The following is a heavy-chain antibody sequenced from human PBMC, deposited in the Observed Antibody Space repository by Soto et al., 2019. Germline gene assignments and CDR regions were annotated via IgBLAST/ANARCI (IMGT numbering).Heavy chain of an antibody. D-gene: IGHD5-18*01. CDR2: IKQDGSEK. V-gene: IGHV3-7*03. Sequence: GGSLRLSCAASGFPFSSYWMSWVRQAPGKGLEWVANIKQDGSEKYYVDSVKSRFTISRDNAKNSLYLQMNSLRAEDTAVYYCARERGYSYALGYFDYWCQGPLFTVSS. CDR3: ARERGYSYALGYFDY. J-gene: IGHJ4*02. CDR1: GFPFSSYW.